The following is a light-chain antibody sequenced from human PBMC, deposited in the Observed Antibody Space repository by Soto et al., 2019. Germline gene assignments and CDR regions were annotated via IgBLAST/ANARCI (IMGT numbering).Light chain of an antibody. Sequence: DIAMTQSPATLSVSPGERATLSCRASQSVSSNLAWYQQKPGQAPRLLIYGASTRATGIPARFSGSGSGTEFILTISSLQSEDFAVYYCQQYNNWPPITFGQGTRLEIK. CDR3: QQYNNWPPIT. CDR1: QSVSSN. J-gene: IGKJ5*01. CDR2: GAS. V-gene: IGKV3-15*01.